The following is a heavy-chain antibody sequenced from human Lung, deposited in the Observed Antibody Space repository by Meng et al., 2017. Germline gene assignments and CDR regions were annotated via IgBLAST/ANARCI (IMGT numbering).Heavy chain of an antibody. Sequence: GESLKISCAASGFTFSSHPMHWVRQAPGKGLEWVAIITDAGNNKYFAESVKGRFTISRDNSNNMVYLQMTRLRPEDTAVYYCARDSGACSGWNWFDPWGQGTLVTVSS. CDR2: ITDAGNNK. J-gene: IGHJ5*02. V-gene: IGHV3-30*04. CDR1: GFTFSSHP. CDR3: ARDSGACSGWNWFDP. D-gene: IGHD6-19*01.